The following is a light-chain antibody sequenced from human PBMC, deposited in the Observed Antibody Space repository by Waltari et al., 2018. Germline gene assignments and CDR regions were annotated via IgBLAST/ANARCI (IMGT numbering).Light chain of an antibody. CDR3: QQYKRPPWT. CDR1: ESINSW. J-gene: IGKJ1*01. V-gene: IGKV1-5*03. Sequence: DIQMTQSPSTLSASVGDIVTISCRATESINSWLAWYQQKPGKAPKLLISRSFNLESGVPSRFSGSGSGTEFILTISSLQPDDLATYHCQQYKRPPWTFGQGTKVEI. CDR2: RSF.